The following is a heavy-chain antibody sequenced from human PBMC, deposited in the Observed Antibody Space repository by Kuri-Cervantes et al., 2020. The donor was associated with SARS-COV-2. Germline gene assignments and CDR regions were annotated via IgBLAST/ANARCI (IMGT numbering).Heavy chain of an antibody. D-gene: IGHD6-19*01. Sequence: SETLSLTCAVYGGSFSGYYWSWIRQPPGKGLEWIGKINHSGSTNYNPSLKSRVTISVDTSKNQFSLKLSSVTAADTAVYYCARDPIAVALTTRYYGMDVWGQGTTVTVSS. CDR2: INHSGST. J-gene: IGHJ6*02. CDR3: ARDPIAVALTTRYYGMDV. V-gene: IGHV4-34*01. CDR1: GGSFSGYY.